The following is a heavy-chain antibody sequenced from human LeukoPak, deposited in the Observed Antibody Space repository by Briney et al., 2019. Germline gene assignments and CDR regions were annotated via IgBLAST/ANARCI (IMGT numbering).Heavy chain of an antibody. Sequence: GASVKVSCKASGYTFTSYGISWVRQAPGQGLEWMGWMNPNSGNTGYAQKFQGRVTMTRNTSISTAYMELSSLRSEDTAVYYCARHRSGGYYYYGMDVWGQGTTVTVSS. V-gene: IGHV1-8*02. CDR2: MNPNSGNT. D-gene: IGHD3-16*01. J-gene: IGHJ6*02. CDR3: ARHRSGGYYYYGMDV. CDR1: GYTFTSYG.